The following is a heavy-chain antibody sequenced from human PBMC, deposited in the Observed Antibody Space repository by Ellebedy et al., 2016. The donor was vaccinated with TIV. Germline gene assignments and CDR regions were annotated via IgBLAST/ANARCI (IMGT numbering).Heavy chain of an antibody. D-gene: IGHD2-2*01. CDR3: ARHALSGYCSSTSCSVHFDY. CDR2: IYYSGST. V-gene: IGHV4-59*08. CDR1: GYSISSGYY. Sequence: SETLSLXXTVSGYSISSGYYWSWIRQHPGKGLEWIGYIYYSGSTNYNPSLKSRVTISVDTSKNQFSLKLSSVTAADTAVYYCARHALSGYCSSTSCSVHFDYWGQGTLVTVSS. J-gene: IGHJ4*02.